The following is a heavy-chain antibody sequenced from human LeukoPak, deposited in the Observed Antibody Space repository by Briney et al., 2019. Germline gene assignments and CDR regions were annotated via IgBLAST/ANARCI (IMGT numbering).Heavy chain of an antibody. CDR2: IHPNSGGT. CDR1: GYTFAAYY. V-gene: IGHV1-2*02. Sequence: ASVKVSCKASGYTFAAYYLHWVRQAPGQGLEWMGWIHPNSGGTNYAQNFQGRVSMTTDTSISTVYMELSRLRSDDTAVYYCARDYYGSGTYYKDYWGQGTLVTVSS. D-gene: IGHD3-10*01. J-gene: IGHJ4*02. CDR3: ARDYYGSGTYYKDY.